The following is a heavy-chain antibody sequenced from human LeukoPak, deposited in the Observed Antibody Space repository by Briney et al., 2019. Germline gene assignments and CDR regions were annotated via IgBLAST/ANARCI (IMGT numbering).Heavy chain of an antibody. CDR1: GGSISSYY. Sequence: SETLFLTCTVSGGSISSYYWSWIRQPPGKGLEWIGYIYYSGSTNYNPSLKSRVTISVDTSKNQFSLKLSSVTAADTAVYYCARVIAYDGSGSYCNDWFDPWGQGTLVTVSS. V-gene: IGHV4-59*01. CDR3: ARVIAYDGSGSYCNDWFDP. CDR2: IYYSGST. D-gene: IGHD3-10*01. J-gene: IGHJ5*02.